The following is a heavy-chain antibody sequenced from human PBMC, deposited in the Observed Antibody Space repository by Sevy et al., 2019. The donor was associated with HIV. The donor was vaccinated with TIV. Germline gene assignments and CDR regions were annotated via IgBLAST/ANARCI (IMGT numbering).Heavy chain of an antibody. D-gene: IGHD2-8*01. CDR3: AREGCTKPHDY. J-gene: IGHJ4*02. CDR2: LSFGCGKI. V-gene: IGHV3-23*01. CDR1: GFTFNIYS. Sequence: WGYLRLSCAASGFTFNIYSMSWVRQTPGKGLERVATLSFGCGKINHADSVKGRFTVSRDDSKNAVYLQMNNLRVDDTAIHYCAREGCTKPHDYWGQGTLVFVSS.